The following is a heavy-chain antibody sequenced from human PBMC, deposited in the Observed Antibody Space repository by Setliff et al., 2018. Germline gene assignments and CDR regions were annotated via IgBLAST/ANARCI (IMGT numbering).Heavy chain of an antibody. CDR1: GYTFTSYY. Sequence: ASVKVSCKASGYTFTSYYIHWVRQAPGQGLEWMGIINHSGGSTSYAQKFQGRVTMNRDTSTSTVSMALISLRAEDTAVYYCAVDGSRTYYFDYWGRGTLVTVSS. V-gene: IGHV1-46*01. CDR2: INHSGGST. D-gene: IGHD3-10*01. CDR3: AVDGSRTYYFDY. J-gene: IGHJ4*02.